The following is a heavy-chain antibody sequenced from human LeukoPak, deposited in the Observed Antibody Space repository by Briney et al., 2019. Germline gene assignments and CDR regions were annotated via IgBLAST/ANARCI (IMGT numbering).Heavy chain of an antibody. Sequence: SETLSLTCTVSGDSINDYYWGWIRQPPGKGLEWIGYIYFTGSTRYNPSLESRVTMSVGTSKNQFSLKLSSVTAADTAVYHCARASKSGYCSGGSCNLFDYWGQGTLVTVSS. D-gene: IGHD2-15*01. V-gene: IGHV4-59*12. CDR3: ARASKSGYCSGGSCNLFDY. CDR2: IYFTGST. J-gene: IGHJ4*02. CDR1: GDSINDYY.